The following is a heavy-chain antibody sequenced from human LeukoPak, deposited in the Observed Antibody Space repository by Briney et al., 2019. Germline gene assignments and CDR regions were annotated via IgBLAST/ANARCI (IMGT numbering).Heavy chain of an antibody. Sequence: GSLRLSCAASGFTFSSYAMSWVRQAPGKGLEWVSVISGSGGSTYYADSVKGRLTISRDNSKNMLYLQMNSLRAEDTAVYYCAKNRLGVVTEFDYWGQGTQVTVSS. CDR2: ISGSGGST. V-gene: IGHV3-23*01. D-gene: IGHD3-3*01. J-gene: IGHJ4*02. CDR3: AKNRLGVVTEFDY. CDR1: GFTFSSYA.